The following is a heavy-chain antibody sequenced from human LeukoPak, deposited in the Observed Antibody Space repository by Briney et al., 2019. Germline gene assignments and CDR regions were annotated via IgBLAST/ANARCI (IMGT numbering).Heavy chain of an antibody. Sequence: SETLSLTCTVSGGSISSYYWSWIRQPPGKGLEWIGYIYYSGSTNYNPSLKSRVTISVDTSKNQFSLKLSSVTAADTAVYYCARGPPTTVSSSGAFDIWGQGTMVTVSS. V-gene: IGHV4-59*12. CDR2: IYYSGST. D-gene: IGHD4-17*01. CDR1: GGSISSYY. CDR3: ARGPPTTVSSSGAFDI. J-gene: IGHJ3*02.